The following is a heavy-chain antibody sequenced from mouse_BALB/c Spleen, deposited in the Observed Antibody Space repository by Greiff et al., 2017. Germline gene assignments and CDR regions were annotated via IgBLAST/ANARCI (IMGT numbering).Heavy chain of an antibody. V-gene: IGHV1S81*02. CDR2: INPSNGGT. Sequence: VQLQQSGAELVKPGASVKLSCKASGYTFTSSYMYWVKQRPGHGLEWIGEINPSNGGTNFNEKFKSKATLTVDKSSSTAYMQLSSLTSEDSAVYYCTRGYYYGSSCLDDWGQGTTLTVSS. J-gene: IGHJ2*01. D-gene: IGHD1-1*01. CDR3: TRGYYYGSSCLDD. CDR1: GYTFTSSY.